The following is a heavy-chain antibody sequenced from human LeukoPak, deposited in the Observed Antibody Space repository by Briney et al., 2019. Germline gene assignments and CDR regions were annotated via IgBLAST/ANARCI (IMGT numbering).Heavy chain of an antibody. CDR1: GFTFSNNA. CDR3: ARRGDYVDS. CDR2: ISSSSSTI. Sequence: GGSLRLSCAGSGFTFSNNAMNWVRQAPGKGLEWVSYISSSSSTIYYADSVKGRFTTSRDSAKNSLYLQMNSLRVEDTAVYYCARRGDYVDSWGQGTLVTVSS. J-gene: IGHJ4*02. V-gene: IGHV3-48*01.